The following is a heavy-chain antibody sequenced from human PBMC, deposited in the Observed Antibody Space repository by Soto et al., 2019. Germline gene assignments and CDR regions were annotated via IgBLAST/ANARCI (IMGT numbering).Heavy chain of an antibody. CDR3: ARDASIAARTDAFDI. CDR1: GYTFTSYY. CDR2: LNPSGGST. J-gene: IGHJ3*02. V-gene: IGHV1-46*01. Sequence: ASVKVSCKASGYTFTSYYMHWVPQAPVQGLEWRGILNPSGGSTSYAQKFQGRVTMTRDTSTSTVYMQLSSLRSEDTAVYYCARDASIAARTDAFDIWG. D-gene: IGHD6-6*01.